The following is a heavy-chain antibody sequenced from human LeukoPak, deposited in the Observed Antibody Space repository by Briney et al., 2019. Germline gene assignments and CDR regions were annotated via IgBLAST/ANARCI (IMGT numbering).Heavy chain of an antibody. V-gene: IGHV3-23*01. CDR1: GFSVSSDY. Sequence: GGSLRLSCAAFGFSVSSDYLSWVRQAPGKGLEWVSAISGSGGSTYYADSVKGRFTISRDNSKNTLYLQMNSLRAEDTAVYYCAKDLSSVGSGYWDWGQGTLVTVSS. J-gene: IGHJ4*02. CDR2: ISGSGGST. CDR3: AKDLSSVGSGYWD. D-gene: IGHD3-22*01.